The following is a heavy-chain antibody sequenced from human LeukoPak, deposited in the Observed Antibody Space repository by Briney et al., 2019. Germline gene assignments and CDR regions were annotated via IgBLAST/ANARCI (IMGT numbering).Heavy chain of an antibody. D-gene: IGHD1-26*01. J-gene: IGHJ4*02. CDR1: GFILSDYN. CDR3: ARDLSATARAYDY. Sequence: GGSLRLSCAASGFILSDYNMNWVRQAPGKGLEWVSFISISGTYITYADSVKGRFTISRDNAKNSLYLQMNSQRAEDTAVYSCARDLSATARAYDYWGQGTLVTVSS. V-gene: IGHV3-21*01. CDR2: ISISGTYI.